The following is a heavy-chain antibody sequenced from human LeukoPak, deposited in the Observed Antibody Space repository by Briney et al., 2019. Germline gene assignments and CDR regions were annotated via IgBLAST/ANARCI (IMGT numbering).Heavy chain of an antibody. CDR2: VSSSNYI. CDR3: ARVSRLGGGNFYGMDV. CDR1: GFTFSSYS. J-gene: IGHJ6*02. Sequence: TGGSLRLSCAASGFTFSSYSMNWVRQAPGKGLEWVSSVSSSNYIFYAGSMKGRFTISRDNAKNSLYLQMNSLRAEDTAVYYCARVSRLGGGNFYGMDVWGQGTTVTVSS. V-gene: IGHV3-21*01. D-gene: IGHD4-23*01.